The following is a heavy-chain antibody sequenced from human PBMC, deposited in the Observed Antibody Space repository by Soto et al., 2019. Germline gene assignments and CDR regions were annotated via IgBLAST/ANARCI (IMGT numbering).Heavy chain of an antibody. V-gene: IGHV5-51*01. CDR2: IYPGDSDT. J-gene: IGHJ4*02. D-gene: IGHD2-15*01. Sequence: GAALKISWNGSGYIFTSYWNGWVRQMPGKGLEWVGIIYPGDSDTRYSASFQGQVTISADKSMSTAYLQWSSLKASDTAMYYGARSCYCSGGSCYLDYWGQGTLVTVSS. CDR1: GYIFTSYW. CDR3: ARSCYCSGGSCYLDY.